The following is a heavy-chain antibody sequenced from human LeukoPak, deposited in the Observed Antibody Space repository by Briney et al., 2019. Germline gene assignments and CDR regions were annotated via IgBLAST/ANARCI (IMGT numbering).Heavy chain of an antibody. V-gene: IGHV4-34*01. CDR3: AINDFWSGYYPFDY. Sequence: SETLSLTCAVYGGSFSGYYWSWIRQPPGKGLEWIGEINHSGSTNYNPSLKSRVTISVDTSKNQFSLKLSSVTAADTAAYYYAINDFWSGYYPFDYWGQGTLVTVSS. CDR2: INHSGST. CDR1: GGSFSGYY. D-gene: IGHD3-3*01. J-gene: IGHJ4*02.